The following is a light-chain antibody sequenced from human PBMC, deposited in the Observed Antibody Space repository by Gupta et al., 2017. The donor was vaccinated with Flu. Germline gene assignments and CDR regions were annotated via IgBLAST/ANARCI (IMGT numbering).Light chain of an antibody. CDR1: SLRSYY. V-gene: IGLV3-19*01. CDR3: NSRDRSGNH. J-gene: IGLJ2*01. CDR2: GKN. Sequence: TCQGDSLRSYYASWYQQKPGQAPVLVIYGKNNRPSGIPDRFSGSSSGNTASLTITGAQAEDEADYYCNSRDRSGNHFGGGTKLTVL.